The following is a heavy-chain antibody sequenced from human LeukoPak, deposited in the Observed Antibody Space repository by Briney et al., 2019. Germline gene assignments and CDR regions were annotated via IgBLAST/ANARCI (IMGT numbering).Heavy chain of an antibody. CDR3: AREWRGIASHYHGMDL. D-gene: IGHD6-6*01. J-gene: IGHJ6*02. Sequence: GGSLRLSCVASDFSFSNYDMYWVRQAAGRGLEWVSALGTNGGTYYLGSVKGRFTISRENGKNSLYLQMNSLGVDDTAVYYCAREWRGIASHYHGMDLWGQGTTVTVSS. V-gene: IGHV3-13*01. CDR2: LGTNGGT. CDR1: DFSFSNYD.